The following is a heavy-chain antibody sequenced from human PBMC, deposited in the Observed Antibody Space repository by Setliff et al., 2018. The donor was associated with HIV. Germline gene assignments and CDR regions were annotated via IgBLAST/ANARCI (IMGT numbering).Heavy chain of an antibody. CDR3: ARLPGQRTIAAADYFFDF. CDR2: IYHSGST. D-gene: IGHD6-13*01. CDR1: GGSISSSNW. J-gene: IGHJ4*02. V-gene: IGHV4-4*02. Sequence: PSETLSLTCAVSGGSISSSNWWSWVRQPPGKGLEWIGEIYHSGSTNYNPSLKSRVTISVDKSKNQFSLTLNALTAADTAVYYCARLPGQRTIAAADYFFDFWGQGALVTVSS.